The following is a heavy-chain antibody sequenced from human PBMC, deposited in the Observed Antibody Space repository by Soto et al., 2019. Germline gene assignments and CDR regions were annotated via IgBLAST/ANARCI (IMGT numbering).Heavy chain of an antibody. CDR2: ISGSGGST. CDR1: GFTFSTYA. V-gene: IGHV3-23*01. J-gene: IGHJ4*02. CDR3: AKVHGSGNYHNFPDY. Sequence: GGSLRLSCAASGFTFSTYAISWVRQAPGKGLEWVSLISGSGGSTYYADSVKGRFTISRDNSKNTLYLQMNSLRAEDTAVYYCAKVHGSGNYHNFPDYWGQGTLVTVSS. D-gene: IGHD3-10*01.